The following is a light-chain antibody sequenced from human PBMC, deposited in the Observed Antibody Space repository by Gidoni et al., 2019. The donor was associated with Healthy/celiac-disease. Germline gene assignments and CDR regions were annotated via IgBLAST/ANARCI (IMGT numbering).Light chain of an antibody. CDR1: NIGSKS. J-gene: IGLJ2*01. CDR3: QVWDSSSDHLVV. V-gene: IGLV3-21*02. CDR2: ADS. Sequence: SYVLPQPPSVSVAPGQTARITCGGNNIGSKSVHWYQQKPGQAPVLVVYADSDRPSGIPERFSGSNSGNTATLTISRVEAGDEADYYCQVWDSSSDHLVVFGGGTKLTVL.